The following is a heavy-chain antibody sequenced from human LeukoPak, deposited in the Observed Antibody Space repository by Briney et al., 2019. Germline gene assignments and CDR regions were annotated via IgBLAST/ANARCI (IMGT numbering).Heavy chain of an antibody. CDR2: IYNSGRT. Sequence: SETLSLTCTVSGGSISGYYWSWIRQSPGKGLDGIAYIYNSGRTNYNPSLQSRVTISVDTSKNQFSLNLSSVTAADTAVYYCARYGSGTYPRFDYWGQGTLVTVSS. J-gene: IGHJ4*02. CDR1: GGSISGYY. V-gene: IGHV4-59*08. CDR3: ARYGSGTYPRFDY. D-gene: IGHD3-10*01.